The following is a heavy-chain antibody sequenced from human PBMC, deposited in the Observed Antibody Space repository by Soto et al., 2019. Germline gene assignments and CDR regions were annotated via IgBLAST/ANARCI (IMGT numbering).Heavy chain of an antibody. Sequence: SETLSLTCTVSGGSISSGGYYWSWIRQYPGKGLEWIGYIYYSGSTYYNPSLKSRVTISVDTSKNQFSLKLSSVTAADTAVYYCAREKEYQLLYRVFDYWGQGTLVTVSS. CDR3: AREKEYQLLYRVFDY. CDR1: GGSISSGGYY. D-gene: IGHD2-2*02. V-gene: IGHV4-31*03. J-gene: IGHJ4*02. CDR2: IYYSGST.